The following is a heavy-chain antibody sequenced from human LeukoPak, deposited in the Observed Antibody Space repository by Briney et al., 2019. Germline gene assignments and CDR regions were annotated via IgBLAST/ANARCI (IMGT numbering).Heavy chain of an antibody. CDR1: GFTFSSFW. Sequence: GGSLRLSCAASGFTFSSFWMSWVRQAPGKGLEWVANIKYDGSEKYYVDSVKGRFTISRDDAKSSLYLQMNSLRAQDTAVYYCARDGSGEWPIGYWGQGTLVTVSS. CDR3: ARDGSGEWPIGY. D-gene: IGHD3-10*01. CDR2: IKYDGSEK. J-gene: IGHJ4*02. V-gene: IGHV3-7*01.